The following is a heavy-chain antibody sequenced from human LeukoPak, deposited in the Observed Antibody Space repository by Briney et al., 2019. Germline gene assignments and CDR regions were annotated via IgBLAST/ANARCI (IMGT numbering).Heavy chain of an antibody. CDR1: GYTFTSYG. V-gene: IGHV1-18*01. Sequence: GASVKVSCKASGYTFTSYGISWVRQAPGQGLEWMGWISAYNGNTNYAQKLQGRVTMTTDTSTSTAYMELRSLRSDDTAVYYCARRGVMFGELFPTAYYYMDVWGKGTTVTISS. J-gene: IGHJ6*03. CDR2: ISAYNGNT. CDR3: ARRGVMFGELFPTAYYYMDV. D-gene: IGHD3-10*02.